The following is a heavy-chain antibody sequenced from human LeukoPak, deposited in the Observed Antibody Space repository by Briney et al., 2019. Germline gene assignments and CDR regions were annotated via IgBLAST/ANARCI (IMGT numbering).Heavy chain of an antibody. CDR1: GGTFSSYA. V-gene: IGHV1-69*01. Sequence: GASVKVSCKASGGTFSSYAISWVRQAPGQGLEWMGGIIPIFGTANYAQKFQGRVTITADESTSTAYMELSSLRSEDTAVYYCALVVGATNGLDYWGQGTLVTVSS. CDR3: ALVVGATNGLDY. CDR2: IIPIFGTA. D-gene: IGHD1-26*01. J-gene: IGHJ4*02.